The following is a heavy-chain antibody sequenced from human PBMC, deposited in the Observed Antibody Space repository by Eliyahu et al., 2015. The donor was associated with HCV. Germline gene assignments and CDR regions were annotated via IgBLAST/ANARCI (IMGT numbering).Heavy chain of an antibody. CDR2: TTGSGVTT. D-gene: IGHD2-15*01. Sequence: LLESGGGLVRPGXSLRLXCSASGFAFXNYEMXWVRQAPGKGLXWLSTTTGSGVTTHYADSVKGRFSVSRDNSRNTLDLQMNRLTAEDTAVYYCAKRQILAGLDVWGRGTSVTVSS. V-gene: IGHV3-23*01. CDR1: GFAFXNYE. CDR3: AKRQILAGLDV. J-gene: IGHJ6*02.